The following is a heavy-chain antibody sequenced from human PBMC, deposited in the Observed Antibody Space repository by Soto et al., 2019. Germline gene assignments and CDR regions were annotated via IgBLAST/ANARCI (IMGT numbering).Heavy chain of an antibody. CDR2: ISGSGGST. CDR1: GFTFSSYA. Sequence: GGSLRLSCAASGFTFSSYAMSWVHQAPGKGLEWVSAISGSGGSTYYADSVKGRFTISRDNSKNTLYLQMNSLRAEDTAVYYCAKDVIWFGELNNYYYMDVWGKGTTVTVSS. V-gene: IGHV3-23*01. D-gene: IGHD3-10*01. CDR3: AKDVIWFGELNNYYYMDV. J-gene: IGHJ6*03.